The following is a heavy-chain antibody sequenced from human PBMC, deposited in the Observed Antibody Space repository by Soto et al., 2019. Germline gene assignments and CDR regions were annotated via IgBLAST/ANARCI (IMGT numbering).Heavy chain of an antibody. CDR2: ISGSGRDT. D-gene: IGHD6-13*01. V-gene: IGHV3-23*01. CDR3: AKERLEEDGTFFEF. Sequence: GGSLRLSCEASGFTFSNYAMSWVRQAPGKGLEWVSGISGSGRDTYYADSVKGRLTISRDNAKNTLFLQMNSLRAEDAASYYCAKERLEEDGTFFEFWGHGILVTVAS. CDR1: GFTFSNYA. J-gene: IGHJ4*01.